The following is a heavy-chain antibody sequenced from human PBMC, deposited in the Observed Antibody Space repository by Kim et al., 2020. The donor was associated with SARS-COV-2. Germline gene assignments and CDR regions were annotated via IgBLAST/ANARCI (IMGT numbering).Heavy chain of an antibody. D-gene: IGHD2-2*01. V-gene: IGHV5-10-1*01. CDR2: IDPSDSYT. CDR3: ARESYYCSSTSCYADYYYGMDV. CDR1: GYSFTSYW. J-gene: IGHJ6*02. Sequence: GESLKISCKGSGYSFTSYWISWVRQMPGKGLEWMGRIDPSDSYTNYSPSFQGHVTISADKSISTAYLQWSSLKASDTAMYYCARESYYCSSTSCYADYYYGMDVWGQGTTVTVSS.